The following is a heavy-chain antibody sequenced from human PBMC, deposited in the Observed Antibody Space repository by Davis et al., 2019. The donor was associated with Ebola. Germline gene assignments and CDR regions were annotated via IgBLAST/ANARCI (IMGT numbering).Heavy chain of an antibody. CDR3: ARGTSSSWYLSLYYFDY. J-gene: IGHJ4*02. CDR2: ISYDGSNK. Sequence: GGSLRLSCAASGFTFSSYAMHWVRQAPGKGLEWVAVISYDGSNKYYADSVKGRFTISRDNSKNTLYLQMNSLRAEDTAVYYCARGTSSSWYLSLYYFDYWGQGTLVTVSS. V-gene: IGHV3-30-3*01. D-gene: IGHD6-13*01. CDR1: GFTFSSYA.